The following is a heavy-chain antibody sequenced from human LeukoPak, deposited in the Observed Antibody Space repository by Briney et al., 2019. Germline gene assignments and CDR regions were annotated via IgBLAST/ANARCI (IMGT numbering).Heavy chain of an antibody. CDR2: IYYSGST. V-gene: IGHV4-39*01. CDR3: SRPYGDFHVPFDY. D-gene: IGHD4-17*01. Sequence: PSETLSLTCTVSGGSISSSSYYWGWIRQPPGKGLEWIGSIYYSGSTYYNPSLKSRVTISVDTSKNQFSLKLSSVTAADTAVYYFSRPYGDFHVPFDYWGQGTLVTVSS. CDR1: GGSISSSSYY. J-gene: IGHJ4*01.